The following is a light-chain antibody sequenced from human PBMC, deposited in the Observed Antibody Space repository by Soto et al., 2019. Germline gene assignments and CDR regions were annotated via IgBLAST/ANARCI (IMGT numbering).Light chain of an antibody. CDR3: ETWDSNTAV. J-gene: IGLJ7*01. V-gene: IGLV4-60*03. Sequence: QPVLTQSSSASASLGSSVKLTCTLSSGHSSYIIAWHQQQPGKAPRYLMKLEGSGSYNKGSGVPDRFSGSSSGADRYLTISNLQSEDEADYYCETWDSNTAVFGGGTALTVL. CDR2: LEGSGSY. CDR1: SGHSSYI.